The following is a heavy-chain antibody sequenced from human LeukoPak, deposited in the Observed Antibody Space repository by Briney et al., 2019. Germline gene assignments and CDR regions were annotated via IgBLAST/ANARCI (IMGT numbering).Heavy chain of an antibody. Sequence: PSETLSLTCAVSGGSISSSSYYWGWIRQPPGKGLEWIGSIYYSGSTYYNPSLKSRVTISVDTSKNQFSLKLSSVTAADTAVYYCARSARARGGRSKSIAAADTFDYWGQGTLVTVSS. CDR2: IYYSGST. CDR3: ARSARARGGRSKSIAAADTFDY. J-gene: IGHJ4*02. V-gene: IGHV4-39*01. CDR1: GGSISSSSYY. D-gene: IGHD6-13*01.